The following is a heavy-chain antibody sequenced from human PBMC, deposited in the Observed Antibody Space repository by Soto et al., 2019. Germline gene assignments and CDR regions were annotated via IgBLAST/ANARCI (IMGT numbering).Heavy chain of an antibody. J-gene: IGHJ6*02. CDR2: IFSNAEK. Sequence: QVTLKESGPALVKPTETLTLTCTVSGFSLNSTRMGVSWIRQPPGKALEWLAHIFSNAEKSYSTSLKSRLTXXXXXXXXXXXXXXXXXXXXXXXXXXXXXXXGNSAYYYYYGMDVWGRGTTVTV. V-gene: IGHV2-26*01. D-gene: IGHD5-18*01. CDR3: XXXXGNSAYYYYYGMDV. CDR1: GFSLNSTRMG.